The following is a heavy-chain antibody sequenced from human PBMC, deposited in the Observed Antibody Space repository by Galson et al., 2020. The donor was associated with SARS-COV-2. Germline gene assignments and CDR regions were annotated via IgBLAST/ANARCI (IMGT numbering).Heavy chain of an antibody. J-gene: IGHJ4*02. Sequence: ETSETLSLTCAVYGGSFSGYYWSWIRQPPGKGLEWIGEINHSGSTNYNPSLKSRVTISVDTSKNQFSLKLSSVTAADTAVYYCARGKLGRMYYFDYWGQGTLVTVSS. CDR3: ARGKLGRMYYFDY. CDR1: GGSFSGYY. CDR2: INHSGST. D-gene: IGHD7-27*01. V-gene: IGHV4-34*01.